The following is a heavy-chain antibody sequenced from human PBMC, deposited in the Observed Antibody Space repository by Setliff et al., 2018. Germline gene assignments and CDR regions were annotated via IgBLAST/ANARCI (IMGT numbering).Heavy chain of an antibody. CDR3: ARSESCGATNCSPFDY. CDR2: INAGNGKT. V-gene: IGHV1-3*03. CDR1: GYTFTSYA. J-gene: IGHJ4*02. D-gene: IGHD2-2*01. Sequence: ASVKVSCKASGYTFTSYAMHWVRQAPGQRLGWMGWINAGNGKTKYSQEFQGRVTITRDTSASTAYMELSSLRSEDTAVYYCARSESCGATNCSPFDYWGQGTLVTVSS.